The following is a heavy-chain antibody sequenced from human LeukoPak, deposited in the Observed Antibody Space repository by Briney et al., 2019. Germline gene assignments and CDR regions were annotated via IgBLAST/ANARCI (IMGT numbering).Heavy chain of an antibody. CDR1: GVSISSYY. CDR2: IYYSGST. CDR3: ARARSSYSSGWSAFDI. J-gene: IGHJ3*02. D-gene: IGHD6-19*01. V-gene: IGHV4-59*01. Sequence: PSETLSLTRTVSGVSISSYYWSWIRQPPGKGLEWIGYIYYSGSTNYNPSLKTRVTISVDTSKNQFSLKLSSVTAADTAVYYCARARSSYSSGWSAFDIWGQGTMVTVSS.